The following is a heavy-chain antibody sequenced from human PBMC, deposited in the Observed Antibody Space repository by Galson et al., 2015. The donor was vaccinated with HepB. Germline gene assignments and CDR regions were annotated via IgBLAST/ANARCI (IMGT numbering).Heavy chain of an antibody. D-gene: IGHD2-21*01. CDR1: GFTFRAYW. CDR2: IKNDGSIT. V-gene: IGHV3-74*03. CDR3: AKGDWLES. Sequence: SLRLSCAASGFTFRAYWMHWVRQPPGKGLEWVSRIKNDGSITAYADSVKGRFTISRDNAKNTVFLQMNSLRAEDTAVYYRAKGDWLESWGQGTPVTVPS. J-gene: IGHJ4*02.